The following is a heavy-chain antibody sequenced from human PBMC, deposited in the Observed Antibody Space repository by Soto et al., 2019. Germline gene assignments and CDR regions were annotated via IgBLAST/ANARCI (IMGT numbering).Heavy chain of an antibody. V-gene: IGHV1-69*06. CDR1: GGTFSSYA. CDR3: ARDGEYYDFWCGFSAYYYYGMDV. Sequence: QVQLVQSGAEVKKPGSSVKVSCKASGGTFSSYAISWVRQAPGQGLEWMGGIIPIFGTANYAQKFQGRVTITAEKSTRTAYMELSSLRSEDTAVYYCARDGEYYDFWCGFSAYYYYGMDVWGQGTTVTVSS. J-gene: IGHJ6*02. D-gene: IGHD3-3*01. CDR2: IIPIFGTA.